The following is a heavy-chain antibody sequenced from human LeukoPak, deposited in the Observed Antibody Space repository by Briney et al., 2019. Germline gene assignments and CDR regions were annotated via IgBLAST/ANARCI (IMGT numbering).Heavy chain of an antibody. J-gene: IGHJ4*02. V-gene: IGHV4-39*01. CDR2: IYYSGST. CDR1: GGSIRSSSYY. Sequence: PSETLSLTCTVSGGSIRSSSYYWGWIRQPPGKGLEWSGSIYYSGSTYYNPSLKSRVTISVDTSKNQFSLKLSSVTAADTTVYYCARGGRYYYDVDYWGQGTLITVSS. CDR3: ARGGRYYYDVDY. D-gene: IGHD3-22*01.